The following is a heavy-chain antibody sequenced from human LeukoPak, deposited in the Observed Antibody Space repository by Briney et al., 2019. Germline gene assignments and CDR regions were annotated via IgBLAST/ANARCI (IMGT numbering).Heavy chain of an antibody. D-gene: IGHD3-22*01. Sequence: GESLKISCNASGYTFTTYWIGWVRQMPGKGLEWMGIIYLGDSDTRYSPSSQGQVTISADKSISTAYLQWSSLKASDTAMYYCARHHYDSSGYYDYWGQGTLVTVSS. CDR1: GYTFTTYW. J-gene: IGHJ4*02. CDR3: ARHHYDSSGYYDY. V-gene: IGHV5-51*01. CDR2: IYLGDSDT.